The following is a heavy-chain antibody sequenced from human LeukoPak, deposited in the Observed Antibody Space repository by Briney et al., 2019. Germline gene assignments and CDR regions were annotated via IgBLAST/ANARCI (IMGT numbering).Heavy chain of an antibody. CDR1: GFTFSSYA. V-gene: IGHV3-23*01. J-gene: IGHJ4*02. CDR2: ISGSGGST. D-gene: IGHD5-24*01. Sequence: GGSLRLSCAASGFTFSSYAMSWVRQAPGKGLEWVSAISGSGGSTYYADSVKGRFTISRDNSKNTLYLQMNSLRAEDTAVYYCARDSTEMSWAFDYWGQGTLVTVSS. CDR3: ARDSTEMSWAFDY.